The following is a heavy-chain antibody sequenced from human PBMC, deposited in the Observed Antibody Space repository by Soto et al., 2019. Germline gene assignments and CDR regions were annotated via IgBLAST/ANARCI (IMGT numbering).Heavy chain of an antibody. Sequence: SETLSLACSVSGVARTYGGYSWSWIRQSPEKGLEWLGYIGHLETTYYNPSFKSRLSLSIDRTRNQFSLSLSSMTAADTAVYYCARYGYSYSARFFDYWGQGTRVTVSS. D-gene: IGHD5-18*01. J-gene: IGHJ4*02. V-gene: IGHV4-30-2*06. CDR2: IGHLETT. CDR3: ARYGYSYSARFFDY. CDR1: GVARTYGGYS.